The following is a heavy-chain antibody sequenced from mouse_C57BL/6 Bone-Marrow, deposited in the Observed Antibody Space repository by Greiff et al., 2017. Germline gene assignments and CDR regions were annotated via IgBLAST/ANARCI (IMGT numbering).Heavy chain of an antibody. CDR1: GFTFSSYG. V-gene: IGHV5-6*01. CDR2: ISSGGSYT. CDR3: ARAYSNYLYAMDY. J-gene: IGHJ4*01. D-gene: IGHD2-5*01. Sequence: VQLKESGGDLVKPGGSLKLSCAASGFTFSSYGMSWVRQTPDKRLEWVATISSGGSYTYYPDSVKGRSTISSDKAKNTLYLQMSSRKSEDTAMYDCARAYSNYLYAMDYWGQGTSVTGSS.